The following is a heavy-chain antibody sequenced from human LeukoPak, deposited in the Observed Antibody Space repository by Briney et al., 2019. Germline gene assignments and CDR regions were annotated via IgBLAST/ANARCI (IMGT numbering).Heavy chain of an antibody. CDR2: IYYSGIT. D-gene: IGHD2-2*01. Sequence: SETLSLTCTVSGGSISSNDYYWGWIRQPPGKGLEWIGSIYYSGITHYNPSLKSRLTISIDTSNNQFSLNLTSVTAADTAVYYCGRDPAAVPAGFWGQGTLVTVSS. CDR3: GRDPAAVPAGF. V-gene: IGHV4-39*07. J-gene: IGHJ4*02. CDR1: GGSISSNDYY.